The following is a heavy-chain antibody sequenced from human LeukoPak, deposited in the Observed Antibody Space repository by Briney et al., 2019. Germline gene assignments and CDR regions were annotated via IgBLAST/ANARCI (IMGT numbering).Heavy chain of an antibody. D-gene: IGHD3-10*01. V-gene: IGHV1-2*02. CDR2: NNPYTGGT. CDR1: GYTFSAYY. Sequence: PSVKLSCKASGYTFSAYYIQGVRQAPGQGLEWLGWNNPYTGGTNYPQNFQGRVSMTWDTSIRTAYMELSRLTSDDTAVYYCARHRLSGPGSASGLGGYYGMDVWGQGTTVTVSS. J-gene: IGHJ6*02. CDR3: ARHRLSGPGSASGLGGYYGMDV.